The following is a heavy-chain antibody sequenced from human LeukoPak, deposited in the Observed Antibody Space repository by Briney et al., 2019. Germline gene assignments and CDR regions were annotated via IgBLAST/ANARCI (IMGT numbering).Heavy chain of an antibody. J-gene: IGHJ6*02. CDR2: IIPIFGTA. CDR1: GGTFSSYA. CDR3: ASVYKNGMDV. D-gene: IGHD5-24*01. V-gene: IGHV1-69*13. Sequence: ASVKVSCKASGGTFSSYAISWVRQAPGQGLEWMGGIIPIFGTANYAQKFQGRVTITADESTSTAYMELSSLRSEDTAVYYCASVYKNGMDVWGQGTTVTVSS.